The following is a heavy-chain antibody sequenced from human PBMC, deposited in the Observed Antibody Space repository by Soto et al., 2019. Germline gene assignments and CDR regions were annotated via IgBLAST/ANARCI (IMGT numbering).Heavy chain of an antibody. CDR3: TRGVTVLVTGFYHYGMDV. V-gene: IGHV3-74*01. CDR2: INNDGSIT. CDR1: GFTLSNYW. D-gene: IGHD5-18*01. Sequence: QTGGSLRLSCAASGFTLSNYWMHWVRQVPGKGLVWVSRINNDGSITNYADSVKGRFTVSRDNAKDTLYLQMNSLRAEDTAMYYCTRGVTVLVTGFYHYGMDVWGQGTTVTVSS. J-gene: IGHJ6*01.